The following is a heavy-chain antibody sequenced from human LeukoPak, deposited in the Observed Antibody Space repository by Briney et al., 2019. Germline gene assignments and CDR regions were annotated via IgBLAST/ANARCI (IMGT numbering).Heavy chain of an antibody. CDR1: GGSFSSYY. V-gene: IGHV4-59*01. Sequence: SETLSLTCAVSGGSFSSYYWSWIRQPPGKGLEWIGYINCSGSTNYNPSLTSRVTISVGPSTVQFSLKLSYVPAADTAVYYCARGVTIFGVVSFVYWGQGTLVTVSS. CDR2: INCSGST. CDR3: ARGVTIFGVVSFVY. D-gene: IGHD3-3*01. J-gene: IGHJ4*02.